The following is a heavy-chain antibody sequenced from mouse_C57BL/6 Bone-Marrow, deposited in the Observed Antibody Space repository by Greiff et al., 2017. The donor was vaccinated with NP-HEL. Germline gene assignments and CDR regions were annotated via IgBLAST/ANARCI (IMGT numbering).Heavy chain of an antibody. D-gene: IGHD2-1*01. Sequence: EVNLVESGGGLVQPGESLKLSCESNEYEFPSHDMSWVRKTPEKRLELVAAINSDGGSTYYPDTMERRFIISRDNTKKTLYLQMSRLRSEDTALYYCARRGNYRIGFDYWGQGTTLTVSS. CDR3: ARRGNYRIGFDY. CDR1: EYEFPSHD. CDR2: INSDGGST. J-gene: IGHJ2*01. V-gene: IGHV5-2*01.